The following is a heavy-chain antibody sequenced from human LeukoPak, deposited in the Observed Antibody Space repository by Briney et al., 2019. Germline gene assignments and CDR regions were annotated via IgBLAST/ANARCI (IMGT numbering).Heavy chain of an antibody. CDR3: ARRGKDGYNLYFFDY. V-gene: IGHV1-69*01. D-gene: IGHD5-24*01. CDR1: GGTFSSYA. CDR2: IIPIFGTA. Sequence: SVKVSCKASGGTFSSYAISWVRQAPGQGLGWVGGIIPIFGTANNAQKFQGRVTITADESTSTAYMELSSLRSEDTAVYYCARRGKDGYNLYFFDYWGQGSLVTVSS. J-gene: IGHJ4*02.